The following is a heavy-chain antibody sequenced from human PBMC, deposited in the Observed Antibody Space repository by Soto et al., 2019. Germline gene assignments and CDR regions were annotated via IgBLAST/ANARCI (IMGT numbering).Heavy chain of an antibody. CDR3: TADLIGTYYSPYDY. Sequence: PGGSLRLSCAASGFSFHDAWMNWVRQAPGKGLEWVGRIKSKTDGETTDYAAPVKGRFSVSRDDSKNTLYLQMNSLKTEDTAVYYCTADLIGTYYSPYDYWGQGILVTVS. CDR2: IKSKTDGETT. CDR1: GFSFHDAW. D-gene: IGHD3-10*01. J-gene: IGHJ4*02. V-gene: IGHV3-15*07.